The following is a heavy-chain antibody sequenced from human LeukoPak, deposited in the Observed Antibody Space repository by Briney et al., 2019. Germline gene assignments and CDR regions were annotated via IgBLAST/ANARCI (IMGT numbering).Heavy chain of an antibody. D-gene: IGHD2-2*01. J-gene: IGHJ4*02. CDR1: GFTFSSYS. CDR2: ITSSSGTI. V-gene: IGHV3-48*04. CDR3: RGYCSSTSCPGDY. Sequence: GGSLRLSCAASGFTFSSYSMNWVRQAPGKGLEWVSYITSSSGTIYYADSVKGRFTISRDNAKNSLYLQMNSLRAEDTAVYYCRGYCSSTSCPGDYWGQGTLVTVSS.